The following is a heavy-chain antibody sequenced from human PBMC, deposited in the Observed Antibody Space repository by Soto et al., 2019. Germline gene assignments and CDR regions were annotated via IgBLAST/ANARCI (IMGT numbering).Heavy chain of an antibody. CDR2: IYYRGST. CDR1: GGSIRSGDNY. Sequence: SETLSLTCTVSGGSIRSGDNYWSWIRQTPGKGLEWIGYIYYRGSTYYNQSLKSRVTISVDTSMNQFSLTLTSLTAADTAVYYCARDPARGGGSYLGYFDYWGQGTLVTVSS. CDR3: ARDPARGGGSYLGYFDY. D-gene: IGHD1-26*01. J-gene: IGHJ4*02. V-gene: IGHV4-30-4*01.